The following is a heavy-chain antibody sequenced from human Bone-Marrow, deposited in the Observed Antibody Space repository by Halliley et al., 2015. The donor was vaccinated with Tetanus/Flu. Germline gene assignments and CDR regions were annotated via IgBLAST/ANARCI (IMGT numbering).Heavy chain of an antibody. V-gene: IGHV3-74*01. CDR3: AALGGDYSPTWSTAKGL. J-gene: IGHJ4*02. D-gene: IGHD2-21*01. CDR2: ISADGIVT. Sequence: ISADGIVTDPADSVKGRFTLSRDNAKNTIYLQMNNLRSEDTGVYYCAALGGDYSPTWSTAKGLWGQGTLVTVSS.